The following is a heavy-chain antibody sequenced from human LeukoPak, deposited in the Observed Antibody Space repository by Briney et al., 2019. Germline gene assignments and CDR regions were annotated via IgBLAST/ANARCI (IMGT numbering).Heavy chain of an antibody. J-gene: IGHJ4*02. Sequence: GGSLRLSCAASGFTFSSYAMHWVRQAPGKGLEWVAVISYDGSNKYYADSVKGRFTISRDNSKNTLYLQMNSLRAEDTAVYYCARERVTTGRYWGQGTLVTVSS. CDR3: ARERVTTGRY. V-gene: IGHV3-30-3*01. CDR2: ISYDGSNK. CDR1: GFTFSSYA. D-gene: IGHD4-17*01.